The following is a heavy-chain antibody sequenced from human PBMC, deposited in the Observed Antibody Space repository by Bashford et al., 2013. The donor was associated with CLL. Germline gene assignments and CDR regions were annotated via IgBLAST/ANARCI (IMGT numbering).Heavy chain of an antibody. V-gene: IGHV4-34*01. D-gene: IGHD1-20*01. CDR3: ASLPGGTITGTTAALYYYYMHV. CDR1: GGTFRGYF. Sequence: SETLSLTCAVHGGTFRGYFWSWIRQPPGKGLEWIGEINHSGSTNYNPSLRSRVTMSVDTSKNQFSLKLSSVTAADTAVYYCASLPGGTITGTTAALYYYYMHVWGKGATVTVSS. CDR2: INHSGST. J-gene: IGHJ6*03.